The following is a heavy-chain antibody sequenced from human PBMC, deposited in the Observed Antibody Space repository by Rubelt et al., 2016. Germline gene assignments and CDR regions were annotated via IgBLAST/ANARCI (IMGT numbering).Heavy chain of an antibody. CDR1: GFTFSSYA. Sequence: PASGFTFSSYAMHWVRQAPGKGLEWVSSISSSSTYIYYADSVKGRFTISRDNAKNSLYLQMNSLRAEDTAVYYCARTMTAPLDYWGQGTLVTVSS. V-gene: IGHV3-21*01. D-gene: IGHD2-21*02. CDR3: ARTMTAPLDY. J-gene: IGHJ4*02. CDR2: ISSSSTYI.